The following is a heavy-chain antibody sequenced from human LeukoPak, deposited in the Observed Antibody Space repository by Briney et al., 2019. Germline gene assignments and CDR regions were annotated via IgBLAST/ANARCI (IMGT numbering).Heavy chain of an antibody. J-gene: IGHJ4*02. CDR2: ISGSGGST. V-gene: IGHV3-23*01. Sequence: GGSLILSCAASGFPFSNYAMTWVRQAPGKGLDWVSAISGSGGSTYYAASVQGRFTISRDNSKNTLFLQMSSLRADDTAIYYCAKRFLDSATWAYDYWGQGTLVTVSS. D-gene: IGHD1-26*01. CDR3: AKRFLDSATWAYDY. CDR1: GFPFSNYA.